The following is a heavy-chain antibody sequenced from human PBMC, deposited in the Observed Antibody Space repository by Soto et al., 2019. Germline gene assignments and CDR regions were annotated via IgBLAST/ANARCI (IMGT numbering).Heavy chain of an antibody. J-gene: IGHJ3*02. V-gene: IGHV3-48*03. Sequence: EVQLVESGGGLVQPGGSLRLSCAASGFTFGSYEMNWVRQAPGKGLEWVSYISSSGSTIYYADSVKGRFTISRDNAKNSLYLQMNSLRAEDTAVYYCARTRYSSGWPWPDAFDIWGQGTMVTVSS. D-gene: IGHD6-19*01. CDR2: ISSSGSTI. CDR1: GFTFGSYE. CDR3: ARTRYSSGWPWPDAFDI.